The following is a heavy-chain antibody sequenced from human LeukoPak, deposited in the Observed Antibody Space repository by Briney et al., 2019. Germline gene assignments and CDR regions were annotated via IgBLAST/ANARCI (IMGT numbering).Heavy chain of an antibody. Sequence: ASVKVSCKASGYTFTSYDINWVRQATGQGLEWMGWMNPNSGNTGYAQKFQGRVTTTRTTSISTAYMELSSLRSEDTAVYYCARGHTYYYASSGHDYWGQGTLVTVSS. CDR1: GYTFTSYD. CDR3: ARGHTYYYASSGHDY. CDR2: MNPNSGNT. J-gene: IGHJ4*02. V-gene: IGHV1-8*01. D-gene: IGHD3-22*01.